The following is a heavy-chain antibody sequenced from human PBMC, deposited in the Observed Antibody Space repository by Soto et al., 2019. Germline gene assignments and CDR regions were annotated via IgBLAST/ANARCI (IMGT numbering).Heavy chain of an antibody. Sequence: EVQLLESGGGLVQPGGSLRVSCAVSGFNFRSHAMSWVRQAPGKGLEWVSGISGHAGATYYTDSVKGRFTISRDNSKNTLXXXXXXLXAEXXAXXXXXXXXXXTGIGGWFDSWGQGTLVSVSS. CDR2: ISGHAGAT. CDR1: GFNFRSHA. V-gene: IGHV3-23*01. J-gene: IGHJ5*01. CDR3: XXXXXXTGIGGWFDS. D-gene: IGHD1-1*01.